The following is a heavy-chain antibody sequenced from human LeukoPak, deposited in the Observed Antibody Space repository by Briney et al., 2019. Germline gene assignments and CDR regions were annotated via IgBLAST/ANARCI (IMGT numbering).Heavy chain of an antibody. Sequence: GGSLRLSCAASGFTFSSYAMRCVRQAPGKGLEWVAGISYDGSNKYYADSVKGRFTISRDNSNNTLYLQMNSLRAEDTAVYYCARDPHGDYAPGAHYYGMDVWGQETTVTVPS. J-gene: IGHJ6*02. CDR2: ISYDGSNK. CDR1: GFTFSSYA. V-gene: IGHV3-30*04. CDR3: ARDPHGDYAPGAHYYGMDV. D-gene: IGHD4-17*01.